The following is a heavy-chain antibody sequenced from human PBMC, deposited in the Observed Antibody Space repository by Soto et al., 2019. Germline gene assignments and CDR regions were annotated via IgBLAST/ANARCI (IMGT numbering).Heavy chain of an antibody. CDR3: ARELDGIDV. CDR1: GFTFSSYG. Sequence: PGGSLRLSCAASGFTFSSYGMHWVRQAPGKGLEWVSFITYSGSNKKYADSVQGRFTISRDNAKNSLYLQMNSLRAEDTAVYYCARELDGIDVWGQGTTVTVSS. J-gene: IGHJ6*02. CDR2: ITYSGSNK. V-gene: IGHV3-21*04.